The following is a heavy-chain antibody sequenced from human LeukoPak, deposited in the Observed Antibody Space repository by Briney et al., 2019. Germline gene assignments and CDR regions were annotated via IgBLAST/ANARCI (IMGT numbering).Heavy chain of an antibody. V-gene: IGHV3-33*06. D-gene: IGHD3-22*01. CDR3: AKDLSYYYDSSRGDY. CDR1: GFTFRNYG. Sequence: AGGSLRLSCVTSGFTFRNYGMHWVRQAPGKGLEWVAVIWNDGSNKYYADSVKGRFIISREDSKNTLYLQMNSLRAEDTAVYYCAKDLSYYYDSSRGDYWGQGTLVTVSS. J-gene: IGHJ4*02. CDR2: IWNDGSNK.